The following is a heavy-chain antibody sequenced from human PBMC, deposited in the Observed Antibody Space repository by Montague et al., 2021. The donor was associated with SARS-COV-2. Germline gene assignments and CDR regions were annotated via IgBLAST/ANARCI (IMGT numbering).Heavy chain of an antibody. J-gene: IGHJ4*02. CDR2: VNYSGNT. Sequence: SETLSLTCTVTGGPISGSSDYWAWIRQSPGKGLEWIASVNYSGNTYYTPSLKSRLTISVDTSKNQFSLKLNSVTAADTALYYCARREYSDGWVDWGQGTLVTVSS. CDR3: ARREYSDGWVD. D-gene: IGHD5-12*01. V-gene: IGHV4-39*01. CDR1: GGPISGSSDY.